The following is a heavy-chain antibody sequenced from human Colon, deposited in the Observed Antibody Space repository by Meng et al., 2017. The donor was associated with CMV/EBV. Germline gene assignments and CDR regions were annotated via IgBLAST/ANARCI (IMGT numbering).Heavy chain of an antibody. CDR1: GFTLSNYA. D-gene: IGHD3-10*01. CDR3: AKAPRLSGSYYYFES. V-gene: IGHV3-23*01. Sequence: ELQRYESGGGLIQPGGSLTLSFAVSGFTLSNYAMSWVRQAPGKGLEWVSSSSGAGVSTYYADSVKGRFTISRDNSKNTLSLQINSLRAEDTAIYYCAKAPRLSGSYYYFESWGQGTLVTVSS. CDR2: SSGAGVST. J-gene: IGHJ4*02.